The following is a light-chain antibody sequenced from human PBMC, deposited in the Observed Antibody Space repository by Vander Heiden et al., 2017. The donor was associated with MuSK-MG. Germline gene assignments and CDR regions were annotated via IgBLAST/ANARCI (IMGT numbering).Light chain of an antibody. CDR1: NIGSKS. CDR3: QVWDSSSDHPGV. V-gene: IGLV3-21*04. J-gene: IGLJ1*01. Sequence: SYVLTQPPSVSVAPGKTARITCGGNNIGSKSVHWYQQKPGQAPVLVIYYDSDRPSGIPERFSGSNSGNTATPTISRVEAGDEADYYCQVWDSSSDHPGVFGTGTKVTVL. CDR2: YDS.